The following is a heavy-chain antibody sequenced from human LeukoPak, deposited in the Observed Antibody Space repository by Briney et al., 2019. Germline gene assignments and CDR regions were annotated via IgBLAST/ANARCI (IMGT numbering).Heavy chain of an antibody. D-gene: IGHD3-10*01. CDR1: GFTFSSYS. CDR3: ARDGWIYYGSGSPQDY. J-gene: IGHJ4*02. Sequence: GGSLRLSCAASGFTFSSYSMNWVRQAPGKGLEWVSYISSSSSTIYYADSVKGRFTISRDNAKNSLYLQMNSLRAEDTAVYYCARDGWIYYGSGSPQDYWGQGTLVTVSS. V-gene: IGHV3-48*04. CDR2: ISSSSSTI.